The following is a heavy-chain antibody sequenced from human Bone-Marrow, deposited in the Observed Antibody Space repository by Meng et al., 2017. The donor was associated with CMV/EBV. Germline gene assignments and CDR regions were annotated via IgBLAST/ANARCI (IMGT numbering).Heavy chain of an antibody. D-gene: IGHD1-1*01. CDR3: ARDLLVQLERPYIDY. V-gene: IGHV1-18*01. Sequence: SGRPFSSYTINSGRQAPGQGLEWMGWISAYNGNTNYAQKLQGRVTMTTDTSTSTAYMELRSLRSDDTAVYYCARDLLVQLERPYIDYWGQGTLVTVSS. CDR1: GRPFSSYT. J-gene: IGHJ4*02. CDR2: ISAYNGNT.